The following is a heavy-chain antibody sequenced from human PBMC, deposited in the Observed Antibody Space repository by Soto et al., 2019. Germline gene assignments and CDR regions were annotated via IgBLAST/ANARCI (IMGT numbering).Heavy chain of an antibody. J-gene: IGHJ4*02. D-gene: IGHD5-18*01. CDR2: ISYDGSNK. V-gene: IGHV3-30*18. CDR3: AKGYSYSVCDF. Sequence: QVQLVESGGGVVQPGRSLRISCAASGFPFRRYGMHWVRQAPGKGLEWVAVISYDGSNKYYADSVKGRFTISRDNSKNTLYLQMNSLRAEDTAVYYCAKGYSYSVCDFWGQGTLVTVSS. CDR1: GFPFRRYG.